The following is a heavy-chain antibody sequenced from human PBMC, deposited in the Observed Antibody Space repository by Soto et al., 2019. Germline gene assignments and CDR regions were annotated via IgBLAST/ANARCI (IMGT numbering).Heavy chain of an antibody. V-gene: IGHV3-7*01. J-gene: IGHJ3*02. CDR3: ARGDTPMITGMDSFDI. CDR1: GFTFSRYW. CDR2: IKQDGTEK. D-gene: IGHD5-18*01. Sequence: PGGSLRLSCAASGFTFSRYWMNWVRQAPGKGLEWVANIKQDGTEKNYVDSVKGRFTISRDNASNSLYLQMDSLRAEDTAVYFCARGDTPMITGMDSFDIWGQGTMVTVSS.